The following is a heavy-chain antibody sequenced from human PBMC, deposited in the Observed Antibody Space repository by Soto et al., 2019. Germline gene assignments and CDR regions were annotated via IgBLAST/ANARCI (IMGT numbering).Heavy chain of an antibody. CDR2: IWFDGSEI. CDR1: GSIFSGYG. D-gene: IGHD3-16*01. CDR3: AREGIGGPPFRGFMDY. Sequence: QVQLVESEGGVVQPGGSLRLSCAAPGSIFSGYGMHWVRQFPGKGLAWVAVIWFDGSEIYYADSVKGRFTIYRDNSNNLLYLKRNNLSAEDRVVYYCAREGIGGPPFRGFMDYGGQGTLVTVPS. V-gene: IGHV3-33*01. J-gene: IGHJ4*02.